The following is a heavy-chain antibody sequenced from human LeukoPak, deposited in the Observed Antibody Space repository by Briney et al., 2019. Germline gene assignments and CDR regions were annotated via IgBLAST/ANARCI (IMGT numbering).Heavy chain of an antibody. CDR1: GGSISSSSYY. D-gene: IGHD3-22*01. Sequence: SETLSLTCTVSGGSISSSSYYWGWIRQPPGKGLEWIGSIYYSGSTYYNPSLKSRVTISVDTSKNQFSLKLSSVTAADTAVYYCARVPAEEDYDSSGYYLDYWGQGTLVTVSS. CDR2: IYYSGST. J-gene: IGHJ4*02. V-gene: IGHV4-39*07. CDR3: ARVPAEEDYDSSGYYLDY.